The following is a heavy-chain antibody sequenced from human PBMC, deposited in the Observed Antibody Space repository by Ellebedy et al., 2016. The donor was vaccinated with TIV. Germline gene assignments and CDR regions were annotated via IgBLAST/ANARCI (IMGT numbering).Heavy chain of an antibody. V-gene: IGHV3-23*01. Sequence: GESLKISXAASGFTFSSYAMSWVRQAPGKGLEWVSAIRGSGVSTYYADSVKGRFTISRDNSKNTLYLQMNSLRAEDTAVYYCAKDPGYCSSTSCYRYFQHWGQGTLVTVSP. J-gene: IGHJ1*01. CDR3: AKDPGYCSSTSCYRYFQH. CDR2: IRGSGVST. D-gene: IGHD2-2*02. CDR1: GFTFSSYA.